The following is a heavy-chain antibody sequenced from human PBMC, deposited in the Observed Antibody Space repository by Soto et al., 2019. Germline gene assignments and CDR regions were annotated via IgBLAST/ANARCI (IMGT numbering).Heavy chain of an antibody. CDR2: IDPNDSET. CDR1: GYTFTKNW. Sequence: GESLKISCQASGYTFTKNWISWVRQMPGKGLEWMGRIDPNDSETKYNPSVEGHVRLSVDKLTSTAYLEWSSLKASDSAMYYCVRLTGRSAYGLDVWGQGTTVTVSS. D-gene: IGHD7-27*01. J-gene: IGHJ6*02. V-gene: IGHV5-10-1*01. CDR3: VRLTGRSAYGLDV.